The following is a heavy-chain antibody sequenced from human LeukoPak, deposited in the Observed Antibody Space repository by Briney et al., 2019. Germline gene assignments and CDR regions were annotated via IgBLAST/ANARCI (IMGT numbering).Heavy chain of an antibody. D-gene: IGHD6-13*01. J-gene: IGHJ6*02. CDR3: ARSYSSSDHYYYYGMDV. V-gene: IGHV4-31*03. Sequence: SQTLSLTCTVSGGSISSGGYYWSWIRQHPGKGLGWIGYIYYSGSTYYNPSLKSRVTISVDTSKNQFSLKLSSVTAADTAMYYCARSYSSSDHYYYYGMDVWGQGTTVTVSS. CDR1: GGSISSGGYY. CDR2: IYYSGST.